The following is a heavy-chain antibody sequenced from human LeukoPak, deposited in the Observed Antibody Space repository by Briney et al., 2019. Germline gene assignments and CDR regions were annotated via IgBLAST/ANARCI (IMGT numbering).Heavy chain of an antibody. CDR3: AKDDGYSNYAPSDY. V-gene: IGHV3-23*01. Sequence: GGSLRLSCAASGFTFSSYAMNWVRQAPGKGLEWVSAISGSGGSTYYADSVKGRFTISRDNSKNTLYLQMNGLRAEDTAVYYCAKDDGYSNYAPSDYWGQGTLVTVSS. D-gene: IGHD4-11*01. J-gene: IGHJ4*02. CDR2: ISGSGGST. CDR1: GFTFSSYA.